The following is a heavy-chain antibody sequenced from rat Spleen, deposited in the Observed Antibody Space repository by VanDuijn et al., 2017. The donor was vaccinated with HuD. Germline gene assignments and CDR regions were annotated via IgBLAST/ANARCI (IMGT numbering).Heavy chain of an antibody. Sequence: EVQLVESGGGLVQPGRSLKLSCAASGFTFSNYGMAWVRQTPTKGLEWVASISTGGGTTYYRDSVKGRFTISRDNAKNTQYLQMDSLRSEDTATYYCARSSGIIRGRVPIFDYWGQGVMVTVSS. CDR2: ISTGGGTT. CDR1: GFTFSNYG. V-gene: IGHV5S14*01. D-gene: IGHD4-3*01. J-gene: IGHJ2*01. CDR3: ARSSGIIRGRVPIFDY.